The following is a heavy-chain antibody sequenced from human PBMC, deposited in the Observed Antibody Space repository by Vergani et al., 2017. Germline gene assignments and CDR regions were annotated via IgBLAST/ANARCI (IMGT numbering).Heavy chain of an antibody. D-gene: IGHD1-26*01. CDR2: LTGGGGST. Sequence: EVQLLESGGSLKQPGGSVRLSCAASGFTFSTYAMHWVRQAPGKGLEWVSALTGGGGSTYYADSFKGRFIISRDNSSDTLYLQMNSLRPEDTATYYCMKDAGSYENFFDSWGQGTLVTVSS. V-gene: IGHV3-23*01. J-gene: IGHJ4*02. CDR3: MKDAGSYENFFDS. CDR1: GFTFSTYA.